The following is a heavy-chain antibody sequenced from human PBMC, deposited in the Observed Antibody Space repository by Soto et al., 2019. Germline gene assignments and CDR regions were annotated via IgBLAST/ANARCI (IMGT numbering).Heavy chain of an antibody. CDR1: GGTFSSYA. CDR3: ARRKGTGPRDAFDI. V-gene: IGHV1-69*13. CDR2: IIPIFGTA. Sequence: SVKVSCKASGGTFSSYAISWVRQAPGQGLEWMGGIIPIFGTANYAQKFQGRVTITADESTSTAYMELSSLRSEDTAVYYCARRKGTGPRDAFDIWGKGTMVPAS. J-gene: IGHJ3*02. D-gene: IGHD1-1*01.